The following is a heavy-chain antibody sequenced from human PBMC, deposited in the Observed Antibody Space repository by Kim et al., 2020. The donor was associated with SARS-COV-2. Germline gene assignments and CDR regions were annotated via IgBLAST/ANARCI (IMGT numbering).Heavy chain of an antibody. J-gene: IGHJ6*02. CDR3: AKDLARITGKGDYYYGMDV. Sequence: GRFTISRDNSKNTLYLQMNSLRAEDTAVYYCAKDLARITGKGDYYYGMDVWGQGTTVTVSS. D-gene: IGHD1-20*01. V-gene: IGHV3-23*01.